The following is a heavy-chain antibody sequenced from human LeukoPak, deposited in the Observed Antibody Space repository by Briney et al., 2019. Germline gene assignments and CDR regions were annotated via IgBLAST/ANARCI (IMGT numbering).Heavy chain of an antibody. CDR3: AREMITFGGVIVGDDF. Sequence: ASVKVSCKASGYTFTSYGISWVRQAPGQGLEWMGWISAYNGNTNYAQKLQGRVTMTTDTSTSTAYMELRSLRSDDTAVYYCAREMITFGGVIVGDDFGGQGTLVTVSS. V-gene: IGHV1-18*01. CDR2: ISAYNGNT. J-gene: IGHJ4*02. D-gene: IGHD3-16*02. CDR1: GYTFTSYG.